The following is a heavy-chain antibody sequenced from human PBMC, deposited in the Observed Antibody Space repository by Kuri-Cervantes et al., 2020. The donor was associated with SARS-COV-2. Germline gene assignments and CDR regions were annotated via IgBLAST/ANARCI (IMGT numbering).Heavy chain of an antibody. CDR2: ISGSGNKV. CDR1: GFTFRRYA. CDR3: VGETDTAMAFFDY. J-gene: IGHJ4*02. D-gene: IGHD5-18*01. V-gene: IGHV3-23*01. Sequence: GGSLRLSCAASGFTFRRYAMSWVRQAPGKGLEWVSAISGSGNKVHYADSVKGRFTISRDNSKNTLYLQMNSLRAEDTAVYYCVGETDTAMAFFDYWGQGTLVTVSS.